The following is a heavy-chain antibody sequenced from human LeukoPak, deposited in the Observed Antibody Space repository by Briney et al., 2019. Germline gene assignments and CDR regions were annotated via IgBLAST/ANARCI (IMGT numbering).Heavy chain of an antibody. J-gene: IGHJ4*02. CDR2: IKQDGSER. Sequence: GGSLRFSCAASGFTYTNYWVSWFRQAPGQGLEWVASIKQDGSERYYVDSVKGRFTISRDNAKNSLFLQLSSLRVEDTAVYYCARGSMHVYHLYTDYWGQGTLVTVSS. CDR3: ARGSMHVYHLYTDY. CDR1: GFTYTNYW. V-gene: IGHV3-7*01. D-gene: IGHD3-16*01.